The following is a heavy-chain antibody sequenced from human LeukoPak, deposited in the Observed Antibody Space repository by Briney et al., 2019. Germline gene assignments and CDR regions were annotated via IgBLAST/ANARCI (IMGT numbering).Heavy chain of an antibody. D-gene: IGHD5/OR15-5a*01. CDR3: ASGSRFDY. CDR2: IYSGGSI. V-gene: IGHV3-53*04. J-gene: IGHJ4*02. Sequence: PGGSLRLSCAASGFTVSDNYMSWVRQAPGKGLEWVSVIYSGGSIYYTDSVKGRFTISRHNSKNTLYLQMSSLRTEDTAVYYCASGSRFDYWGQGTLVTVSS. CDR1: GFTVSDNY.